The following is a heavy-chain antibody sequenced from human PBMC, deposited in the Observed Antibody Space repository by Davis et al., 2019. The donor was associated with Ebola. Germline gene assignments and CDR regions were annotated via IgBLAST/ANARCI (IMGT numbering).Heavy chain of an antibody. Sequence: PGGSLRLSCAASGFTFSSYGMHWVRQAPGKGLEWVAVIWYDGSNKYYADSVKGRFTISRDNAKNSLYLQMNSLRAEDTAVYYCARDVRYCSSTSCPKDYWGQGTLVTVSS. J-gene: IGHJ4*02. D-gene: IGHD2-2*01. CDR1: GFTFSSYG. V-gene: IGHV3-33*01. CDR3: ARDVRYCSSTSCPKDY. CDR2: IWYDGSNK.